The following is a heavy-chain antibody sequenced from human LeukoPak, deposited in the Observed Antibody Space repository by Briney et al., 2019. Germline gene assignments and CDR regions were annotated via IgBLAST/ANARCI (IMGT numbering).Heavy chain of an antibody. Sequence: SETLSLTCAVYGTSFSGYSWSWIRQSPGKGLEWIGEITDSGGTNYNPSFKSRPTISADTSKNQFSLKLASVTAADTAVYYCARIESYHILYRPYWGQGTLVTVSS. CDR1: GTSFSGYS. CDR3: ARIESYHILYRPY. D-gene: IGHD3-9*01. J-gene: IGHJ4*02. CDR2: ITDSGGT. V-gene: IGHV4-34*01.